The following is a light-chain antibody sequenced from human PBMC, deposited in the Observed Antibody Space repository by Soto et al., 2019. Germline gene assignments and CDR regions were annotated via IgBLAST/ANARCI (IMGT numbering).Light chain of an antibody. V-gene: IGLV2-14*01. Sequence: QSVLTQPASVSGSPGQSITISCTGTSSDVGDYNYVSWYQQHPGKAPKLMIYDISNRPSGVSNRFSGSKSGNTASLTVSGLQAEDEADYYCSSNTSSSTLVFGGGTKVTVL. CDR1: SSDVGDYNY. J-gene: IGLJ2*01. CDR3: SSNTSSSTLV. CDR2: DIS.